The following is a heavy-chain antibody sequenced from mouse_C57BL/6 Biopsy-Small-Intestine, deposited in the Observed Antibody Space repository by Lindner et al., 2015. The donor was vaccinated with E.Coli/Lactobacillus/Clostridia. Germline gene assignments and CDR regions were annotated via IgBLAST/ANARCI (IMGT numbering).Heavy chain of an antibody. CDR2: INPYNGDT. J-gene: IGHJ3*01. V-gene: IGHV1-20*01. Sequence: VQLQESGPELVKPGASVKVSCKASGYSFTGFFMNWVKQSHGKSLEWIGRINPYNGDTFYNQKFKGKATLTVDKSSSTAHMELRSLTSEDSAVYYCVRWSAFYGDYTWFAYWGQGTLVTVSA. CDR3: VRWSAFYGDYTWFAY. D-gene: IGHD2-13*01. CDR1: GYSFTGFF.